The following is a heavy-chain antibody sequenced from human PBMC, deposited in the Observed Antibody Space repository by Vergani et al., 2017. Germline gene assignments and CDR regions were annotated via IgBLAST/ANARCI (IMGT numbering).Heavy chain of an antibody. CDR1: GGSISSSNYY. V-gene: IGHV4-39*01. J-gene: IGHJ6*03. Sequence: QLQLQESGPGLVKPSETLSLTCTVSGGSISSSNYYWGGIRQPPGKGLEWIGTIYYSGSTYYNPSLKSRVTISVDTSKNQFSLKLSSVTAADTAVYYCARVDTQVPATSHFYYMDVWGKGTTVVVSS. CDR3: ARVDTQVPATSHFYYMDV. D-gene: IGHD2-2*01. CDR2: IYYSGST.